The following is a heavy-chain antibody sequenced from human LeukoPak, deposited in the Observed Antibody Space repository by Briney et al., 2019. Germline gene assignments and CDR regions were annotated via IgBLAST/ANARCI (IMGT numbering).Heavy chain of an antibody. Sequence: SETLSLTCTVSGGSISSGDYYWSWIRQPPGKGLEWIGYIYYSGSAYYNPSLKSRVTISVDSSKNQFSLKLRSVTAADTAVYYCARIWDYYDSRSMYYFDQWGQGTLVTVSS. CDR3: ARIWDYYDSRSMYYFDQ. J-gene: IGHJ4*02. V-gene: IGHV4-30-4*01. D-gene: IGHD3-22*01. CDR1: GGSISSGDYY. CDR2: IYYSGSA.